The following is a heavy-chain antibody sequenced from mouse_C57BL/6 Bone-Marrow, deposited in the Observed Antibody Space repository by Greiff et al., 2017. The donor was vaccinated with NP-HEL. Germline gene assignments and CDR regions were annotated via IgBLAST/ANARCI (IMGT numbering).Heavy chain of an antibody. CDR2: INPNNGGT. J-gene: IGHJ4*01. Sequence: VQLKQSGPELVKPGASVKIPCKASGYTFTDYNMDWVKQSHGKSLEWIGDINPNNGGTIYNQKFKGKATLTVDKSSSTAYMELRSLTSEDTAVYYCARGLRLRTPYAMDYWGQGTSVTVSS. CDR1: GYTFTDYN. V-gene: IGHV1-18*01. D-gene: IGHD2-4*01. CDR3: ARGLRLRTPYAMDY.